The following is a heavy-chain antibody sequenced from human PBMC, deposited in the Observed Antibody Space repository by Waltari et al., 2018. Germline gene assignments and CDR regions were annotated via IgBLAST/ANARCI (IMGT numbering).Heavy chain of an antibody. J-gene: IGHJ4*02. CDR2: ISYNGYNK. Sequence: QVQLVESGGGVVEPGRSLRLNCAASGFIFRDQGMHWVRQAPGKGLEWVASISYNGYNKYYGDSVKGRFTISRDNSAKTLHLQMSSLTTEDTAVYYCARDRWLQSRGYFDYWGQETQVTVSS. CDR3: ARDRWLQSRGYFDY. V-gene: IGHV3-30*03. D-gene: IGHD3-9*01. CDR1: GFIFRDQG.